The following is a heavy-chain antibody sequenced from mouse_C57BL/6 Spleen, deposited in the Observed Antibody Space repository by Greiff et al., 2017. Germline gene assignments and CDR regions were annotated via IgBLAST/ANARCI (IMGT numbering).Heavy chain of an antibody. CDR3: ARRSPDYYGSSYAMDY. CDR2: IDPSDSYT. V-gene: IGHV1-50*01. D-gene: IGHD1-1*01. Sequence: QVQLQQPGAELVKPGASVKLSCKASGYTFTSYWMQWVKQRPGQGLEWIGEIDPSDSYTNYNQKFKGKATLTVDTSSSTAYMQLSSLTSEDSAVYYCARRSPDYYGSSYAMDYWGQGTSVTVSS. J-gene: IGHJ4*01. CDR1: GYTFTSYW.